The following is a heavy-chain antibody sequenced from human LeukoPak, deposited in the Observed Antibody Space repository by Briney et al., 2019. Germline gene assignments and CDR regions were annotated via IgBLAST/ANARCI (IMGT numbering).Heavy chain of an antibody. V-gene: IGHV1-18*01. CDR3: ARDFSGSYYENYFDY. D-gene: IGHD1-26*01. Sequence: GASVKVSCTASGYTFTSYGISWVRQAPGQGLEWMGWISAYNGNTNYAQKLQGRVTMTTDTSTSTAYMELRSLRSDDTAVYYCARDFSGSYYENYFDYWGQGTLVTVSS. CDR1: GYTFTSYG. J-gene: IGHJ4*02. CDR2: ISAYNGNT.